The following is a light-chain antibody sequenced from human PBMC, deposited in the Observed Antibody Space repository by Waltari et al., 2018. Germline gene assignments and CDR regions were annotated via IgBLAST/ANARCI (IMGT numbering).Light chain of an antibody. CDR1: QSLSGW. CDR2: EAS. Sequence: DIQMTQSPPTMSASVGDRVTITCRASQSLSGWLAWYQQKPGQAPKLLIFEASTVETGVPSRFSGSGSGTEFTLTISSLQPDDFATYYCQQYKNLWTFGPGTKVEVK. V-gene: IGKV1-5*03. CDR3: QQYKNLWT. J-gene: IGKJ1*01.